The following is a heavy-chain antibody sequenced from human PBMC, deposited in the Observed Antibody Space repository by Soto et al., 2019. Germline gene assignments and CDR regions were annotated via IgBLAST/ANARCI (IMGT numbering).Heavy chain of an antibody. CDR1: GFTFSSYA. J-gene: IGHJ6*02. V-gene: IGHV3-30-3*01. Sequence: QVQLVESGGGVVQPGRSLRLSCAASGFTFSSYAIHWVRQAPGKGLEWVAVISYDGSNKYYADSVKGRFTISRDNSKNTVYLQMNSLRAEDTAVYYCAREGTSFDFWSGPLYYYNMDVWGQGTTVTVSS. D-gene: IGHD3-3*01. CDR2: ISYDGSNK. CDR3: AREGTSFDFWSGPLYYYNMDV.